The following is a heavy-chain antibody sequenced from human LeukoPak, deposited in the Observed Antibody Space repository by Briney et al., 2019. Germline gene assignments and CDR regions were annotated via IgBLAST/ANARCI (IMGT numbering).Heavy chain of an antibody. CDR2: INPNSGGT. CDR3: ARVVGRGGPMLFDI. J-gene: IGHJ3*02. D-gene: IGHD3-10*01. V-gene: IGHV1-2*02. Sequence: GASVKVSCKASGYTFTGYYMHWVRQAPGQGLEWMGWINPNSGGTNYAQKFQGRVTMTRDTSISTAYMELSRLRSDDTAVYYCARVVGRGGPMLFDIWGQGTMVTVSS. CDR1: GYTFTGYY.